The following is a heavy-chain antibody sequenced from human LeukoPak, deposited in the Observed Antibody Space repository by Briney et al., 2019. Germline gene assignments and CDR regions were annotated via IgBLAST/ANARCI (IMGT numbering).Heavy chain of an antibody. V-gene: IGHV3-48*03. Sequence: GGSLRLSCAASGFTFSSYEMNWVRQAPGKGLEWISYISGSGSTIYYADSVKGRFTISRDNAKNSVYLQMNSLRAEDTAVYYCARDTVSIGELHDYWGQGTRVTVSS. D-gene: IGHD3-10*01. CDR2: ISGSGSTI. CDR3: ARDTVSIGELHDY. CDR1: GFTFSSYE. J-gene: IGHJ4*02.